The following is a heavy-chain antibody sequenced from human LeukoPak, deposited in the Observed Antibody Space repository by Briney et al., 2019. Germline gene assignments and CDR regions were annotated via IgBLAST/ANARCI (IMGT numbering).Heavy chain of an antibody. CDR3: AREGWDSSSWYHQNWFDP. CDR2: IYYSGST. Sequence: SETLSLTCTVSGGSISSGSYYWSWIRQPPGKGLEWIGYIYYSGSTNYNPSLKSRVTISVDTSKNQFSLKLSSVTAADTAVYYCAREGWDSSSWYHQNWFDPWGQGTLVTVFS. V-gene: IGHV4-61*01. D-gene: IGHD6-13*01. J-gene: IGHJ5*02. CDR1: GGSISSGSYY.